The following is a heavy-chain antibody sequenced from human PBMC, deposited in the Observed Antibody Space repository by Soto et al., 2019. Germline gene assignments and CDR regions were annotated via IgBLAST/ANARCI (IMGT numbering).Heavy chain of an antibody. D-gene: IGHD3-10*01. CDR2: IYPGDSDT. V-gene: IGHV5-51*01. CDR3: ARLPGVRGVFDGFNV. Sequence: HGVSLRISGQGSEYSFAGYWIGWVRQLPGKGLDWMGVIYPGDSDTRYSPSFHGQVTISADKSISTAYLQWSSLKASDTAMYFCARLPGVRGVFDGFNVWGQGTMVTVSS. CDR1: EYSFAGYW. J-gene: IGHJ3*01.